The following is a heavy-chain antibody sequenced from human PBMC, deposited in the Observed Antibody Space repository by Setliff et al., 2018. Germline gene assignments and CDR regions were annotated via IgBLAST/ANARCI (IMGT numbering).Heavy chain of an antibody. D-gene: IGHD2-2*01. Sequence: ASVKVSCKASGYTFTGYYRHWVRQAPGQGLEWMGWINPNSGGTNYAQKFQGRVTMTRDTSISTAYMELSRLRSDDTAVYYCAREIRVVVPAAPRYYGMDVWGQGTTVTVSS. V-gene: IGHV1-2*02. CDR1: GYTFTGYY. J-gene: IGHJ6*02. CDR2: INPNSGGT. CDR3: AREIRVVVPAAPRYYGMDV.